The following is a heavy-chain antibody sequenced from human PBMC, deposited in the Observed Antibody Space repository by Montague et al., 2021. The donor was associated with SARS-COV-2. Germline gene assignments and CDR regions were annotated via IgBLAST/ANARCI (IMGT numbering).Heavy chain of an antibody. CDR3: ARHDITWYFDP. D-gene: IGHD3-16*01. CDR1: GGSTSSSSYY. Sequence: SETLSLTCTVSGGSTSSSSYYWGWIRQPPGKRLEWIATINYSGSTFHNPSLKSRVTISVDTSKNQVSLNLNSVTAADTATYYCARHDITWYFDPWGQGTLVTVSS. CDR2: INYSGST. J-gene: IGHJ5*02. V-gene: IGHV4-39*01.